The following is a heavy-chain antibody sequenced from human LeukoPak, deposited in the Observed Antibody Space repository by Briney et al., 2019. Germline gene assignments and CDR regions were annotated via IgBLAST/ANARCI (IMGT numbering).Heavy chain of an antibody. CDR3: ARTVSSDWYTFDY. D-gene: IGHD6-19*01. J-gene: IGHJ4*02. CDR2: INTYNGNT. V-gene: IGHV1-18*01. CDR1: GYTFTSYG. Sequence: ASVKVSCKASGYTFTSYGISWVRQAPGQGLEWMGWINTYNGNTNYAQNLQGRVTMTTDTSTSTAYMELRSLRSDDTAVYYCARTVSSDWYTFDYWGQGTLVTVSS.